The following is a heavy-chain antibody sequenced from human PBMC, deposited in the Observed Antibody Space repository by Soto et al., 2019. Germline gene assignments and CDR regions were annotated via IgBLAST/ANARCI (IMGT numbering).Heavy chain of an antibody. Sequence: SETLSLTCTVSGGSIGSGGYYWSWIRQHPGKGLEWIGYIYFSGSTYYNPSLKSRVTISVDTSKNQFSLKLSSVTAADTAVYYCASIVVPAAPFDYWGQGTLVTVSS. CDR2: IYFSGST. D-gene: IGHD2-2*01. V-gene: IGHV4-31*03. CDR3: ASIVVPAAPFDY. J-gene: IGHJ4*02. CDR1: GGSIGSGGYY.